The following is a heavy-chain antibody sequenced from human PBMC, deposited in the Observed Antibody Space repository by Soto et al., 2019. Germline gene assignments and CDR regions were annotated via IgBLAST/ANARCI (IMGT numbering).Heavy chain of an antibody. CDR2: IYWDDDK. CDR1: GFSLSTSGVG. J-gene: IGHJ4*02. Sequence: SGPTLVKPTPTLTLTCTFSGFSLSTSGVGVGWIRQPPGKALEWLALIYWDDDKRYSPSLKSRLTITKDTSKNQVVLTMTNMDPVDTATYYCARLVGSYRYRPFDYWGQGTLVTVSS. CDR3: ARLVGSYRYRPFDY. V-gene: IGHV2-5*02. D-gene: IGHD3-16*02.